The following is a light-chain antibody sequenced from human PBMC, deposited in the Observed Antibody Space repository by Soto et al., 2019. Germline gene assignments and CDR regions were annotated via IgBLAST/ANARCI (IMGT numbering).Light chain of an antibody. CDR3: QQYSSYWT. V-gene: IGKV3-20*01. Sequence: EIVLTQSPCTLSLSPGERATLSCRASQSVSSSYLAWYQQKPGQAPRLLIYGASSRATGIPDRFSGSGSGTDFTLTISRLQPDDFATYYCQQYSSYWTFGQGTKVEI. CDR1: QSVSSSY. J-gene: IGKJ1*01. CDR2: GAS.